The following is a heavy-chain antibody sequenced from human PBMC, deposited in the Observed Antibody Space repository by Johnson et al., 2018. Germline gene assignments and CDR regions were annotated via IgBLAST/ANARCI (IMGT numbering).Heavy chain of an antibody. CDR1: GFTFSSYA. CDR3: ARAQGGDYLAEYFQH. J-gene: IGHJ1*01. CDR2: ISDDGSNK. Sequence: VQLVQSGGRVVQPGRSLRLSCSASGFTFSSYAMHWVRQAPGKGLEWVAVISDDGSNKFYAESVKGRFTISRDNSKYPVYLQMHSLKGEDTAVFYWARAQGGDYLAEYFQHWGQGTLVTVAS. D-gene: IGHD4-17*01. V-gene: IGHV3-30-3*01.